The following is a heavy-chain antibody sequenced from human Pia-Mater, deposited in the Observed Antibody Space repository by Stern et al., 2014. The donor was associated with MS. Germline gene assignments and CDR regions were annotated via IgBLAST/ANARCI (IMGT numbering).Heavy chain of an antibody. J-gene: IGHJ3*02. CDR3: ARGLLGSENAFDI. Sequence: VQLVESGAEVKKPGASVKVSCKASGYTFTSYGISWVRKAPGQGLEWMGWISAYHGNTNYAQKLQGRVTMPPAHSTRNTYMGLRGLRSDDTAVDYCARGLLGSENAFDIWGQGTMVTVSS. CDR1: GYTFTSYG. V-gene: IGHV1-18*01. CDR2: ISAYHGNT. D-gene: IGHD2-15*01.